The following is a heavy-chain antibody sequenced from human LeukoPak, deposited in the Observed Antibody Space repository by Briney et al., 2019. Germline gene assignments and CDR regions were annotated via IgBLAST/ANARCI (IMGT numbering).Heavy chain of an antibody. CDR1: GYTFTSYY. V-gene: IGHV1-46*01. Sequence: ASVKVSCKASGYTFTSYYMHWVRQAPGQGLEWMGIINPSGGSTSYAQKFQGRVTMTRDTSTSTVYMELSSLRSEDTAVYYCASAAIRNTYYYDSSGYGTGLIWGRGTMVTVSS. D-gene: IGHD3-22*01. J-gene: IGHJ3*02. CDR3: ASAAIRNTYYYDSSGYGTGLI. CDR2: INPSGGST.